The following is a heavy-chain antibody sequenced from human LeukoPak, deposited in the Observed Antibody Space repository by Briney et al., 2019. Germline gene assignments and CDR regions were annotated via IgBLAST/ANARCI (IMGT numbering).Heavy chain of an antibody. CDR2: INHSGST. CDR1: GGSFSGYY. CDR3: ARGMRYCSSTSCYAAFGYYGMDV. D-gene: IGHD2-2*01. V-gene: IGHV4-34*01. J-gene: IGHJ6*02. Sequence: SETLSLACAVYGGSFSGYYWSWIRQPPGKGLEWIGEINHSGSTNYNPSLKSRVTISVDTSKNQFSLKLSSVSAADTAVYYCARGMRYCSSTSCYAAFGYYGMDVWGQGTTVTVSS.